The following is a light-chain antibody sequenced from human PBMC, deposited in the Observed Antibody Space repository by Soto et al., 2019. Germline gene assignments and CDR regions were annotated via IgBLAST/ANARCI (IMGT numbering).Light chain of an antibody. V-gene: IGKV3-15*01. CDR1: ETCATY. CDR3: LHDHRWPPFS. J-gene: IGKJ2*01. CDR2: DAS. Sequence: EIVVTQSPATLPVSPGERVTLACRASETCATYITWYQHKPGQAPRVLSYDASTRSTNVPARFSGSVSGTDFPLSITSLQSEDFAVYYCLHDHRWPPFSFVPGTKLEI.